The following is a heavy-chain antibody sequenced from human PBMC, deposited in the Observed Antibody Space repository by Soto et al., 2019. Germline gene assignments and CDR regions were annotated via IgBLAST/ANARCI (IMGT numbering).Heavy chain of an antibody. Sequence: QVQLVQSGAEVKKPGSSVKVSCKASGGTFSSYAIGWVRQAPGQGLEWMGGIIPIFGTANYAQKFQGRVTITADESTSTAYMELSSLRSEDTAVYYCARDIELATRTLLPYYGMDVWGQGTTVTVSS. J-gene: IGHJ6*02. CDR1: GGTFSSYA. CDR2: IIPIFGTA. CDR3: ARDIELATRTLLPYYGMDV. D-gene: IGHD2-15*01. V-gene: IGHV1-69*01.